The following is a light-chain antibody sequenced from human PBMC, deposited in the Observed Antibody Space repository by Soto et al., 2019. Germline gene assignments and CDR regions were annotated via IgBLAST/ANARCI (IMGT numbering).Light chain of an antibody. CDR3: QQCRDAPLT. CDR2: DAS. Sequence: DIQMTQSPSSLSASVGDRVTITCQASQDVGNCLNWYQQKAGRAPKFLMQDASNLETGVPSRFSGSGSGKYFSFTITSLQPEDVATYYCQQCRDAPLTFGGGTKVDIK. V-gene: IGKV1-33*01. CDR1: QDVGNC. J-gene: IGKJ4*01.